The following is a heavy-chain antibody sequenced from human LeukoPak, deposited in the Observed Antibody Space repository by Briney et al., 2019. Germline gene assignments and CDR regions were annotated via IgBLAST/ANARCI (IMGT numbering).Heavy chain of an antibody. J-gene: IGHJ6*03. V-gene: IGHV1-46*01. CDR3: ARDTKDYGDYVFPDYYYYYMDV. Sequence: GASVKVSCKAFGYTFTSNYMHWVRQAPRQGPEWMGVISPSGGSTTYAQKFQGRVTMTRDTSISTAYMELSRLRSDDTAVYYCARDTKDYGDYVFPDYYYYYMDVWGKGTTVTISS. CDR1: GYTFTSNY. CDR2: ISPSGGST. D-gene: IGHD4-17*01.